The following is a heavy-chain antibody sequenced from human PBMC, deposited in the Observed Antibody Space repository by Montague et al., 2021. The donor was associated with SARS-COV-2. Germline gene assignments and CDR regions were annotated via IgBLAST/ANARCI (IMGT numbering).Heavy chain of an antibody. Sequence: SETLSLTCTVSGDSISGYYWTWIRQAPEKGLEWIGYIYHTGSTNYNPSFKGRVIISVDTSTNQLSLRLTSVSAADSAKYFCARHRRFRVSVAGGAYFDHWGQGTQVTVSS. D-gene: IGHD6-19*01. CDR1: GDSISGYY. J-gene: IGHJ4*02. CDR2: IYHTGST. V-gene: IGHV4-59*08. CDR3: ARHRRFRVSVAGGAYFDH.